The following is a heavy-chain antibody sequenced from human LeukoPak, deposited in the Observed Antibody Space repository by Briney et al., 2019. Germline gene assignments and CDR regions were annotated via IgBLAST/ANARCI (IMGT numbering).Heavy chain of an antibody. Sequence: SETLSLTCAVSGESISSSNWWSWVRQPPGKGLEWIGEIYHSGTTNYNPSLKSRVTVSIDTSRNQFSLKLTSVTAADTAVYYCANKVYCSTTSCYHAGYWGQGTLVTVSS. D-gene: IGHD2-2*01. J-gene: IGHJ4*02. CDR3: ANKVYCSTTSCYHAGY. V-gene: IGHV4-4*02. CDR1: GESISSSNW. CDR2: IYHSGTT.